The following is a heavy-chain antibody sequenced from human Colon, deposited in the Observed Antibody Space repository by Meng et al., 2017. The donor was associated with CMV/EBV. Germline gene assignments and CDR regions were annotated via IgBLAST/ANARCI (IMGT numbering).Heavy chain of an antibody. CDR1: GMTFSNAW. Sequence: GGSLRLSCTASGMTFSNAWMSWVRQAPGKGLEWIGRIKSKIDGGTTDYAAPVKGRFSLSRDDSKNTLYLQMNSLKTEDTGVYYCAAITAATVTLYGMDVWGLETTVTVSS. CDR3: AAITAATVTLYGMDV. V-gene: IGHV3-15*01. J-gene: IGHJ6*02. CDR2: IKSKIDGGTT. D-gene: IGHD6-13*01.